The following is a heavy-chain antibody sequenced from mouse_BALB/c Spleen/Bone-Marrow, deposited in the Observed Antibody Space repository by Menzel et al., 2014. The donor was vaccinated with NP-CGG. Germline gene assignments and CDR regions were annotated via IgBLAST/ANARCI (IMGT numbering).Heavy chain of an antibody. Sequence: QVQLQQSGAELVMPGASVKMSCKASGYTFTDYWMHWVKQRPRQGLEWIGAIDTSDSYTSYNQKFKGKATLTVDESSSTAYMQLSSLTSEDSAVYYCAFYYGNYGDYWGQGTTLTVSS. CDR2: IDTSDSYT. D-gene: IGHD2-1*01. CDR1: GYTFTDYW. J-gene: IGHJ2*01. CDR3: AFYYGNYGDY. V-gene: IGHV1-69*01.